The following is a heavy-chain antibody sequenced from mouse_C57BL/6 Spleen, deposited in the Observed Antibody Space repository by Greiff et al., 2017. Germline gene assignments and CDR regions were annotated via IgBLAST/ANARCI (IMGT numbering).Heavy chain of an antibody. D-gene: IGHD2-4*01. V-gene: IGHV1-54*01. CDR2: LNTGSGGT. Sequence: QVQLQQSGAELVRPGTSVKVSCKASGYAFTNYLIEWVKQRPGQGLEWLGVLNTGSGGTNYNEKFKGKATLTADKSSSPAYMQLSSLTSEDSAVYFCARYDYDWYFDVWGTGTTVTVSS. CDR3: ARYDYDWYFDV. CDR1: GYAFTNYL. J-gene: IGHJ1*03.